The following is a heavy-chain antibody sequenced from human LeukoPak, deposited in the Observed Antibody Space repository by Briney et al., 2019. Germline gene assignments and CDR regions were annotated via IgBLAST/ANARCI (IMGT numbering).Heavy chain of an antibody. D-gene: IGHD3-3*01. V-gene: IGHV4-34*01. CDR2: INHSGTT. Sequence: PSETLSLTCAVYGGSFSGYYWRWLRQPPGKGLEWIGEINHSGTTNYNPSLKSRVTKSVYTSKHQFSLKLSSVTAADTAVYSCAGSVDYDFSSGYLGLDYWGQATLVTVSS. CDR3: AGSVDYDFSSGYLGLDY. J-gene: IGHJ4*02. CDR1: GGSFSGYY.